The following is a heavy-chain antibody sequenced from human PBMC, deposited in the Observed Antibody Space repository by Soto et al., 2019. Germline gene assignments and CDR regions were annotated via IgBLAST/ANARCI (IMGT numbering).Heavy chain of an antibody. CDR2: IYPGDSDT. D-gene: IGHD3-22*01. CDR1: GYSFTSSW. Sequence: GESLKISCKGSGYSFTSSWIGWVRQMPGKGLEWMGIIYPGDSDTRYSPSFQGQVTISADKSISTAYLQWSSLKASDTAMYYCARDITYYYDSSGYSADAFDIWGQGTMVTVSS. CDR3: ARDITYYYDSSGYSADAFDI. J-gene: IGHJ3*02. V-gene: IGHV5-51*01.